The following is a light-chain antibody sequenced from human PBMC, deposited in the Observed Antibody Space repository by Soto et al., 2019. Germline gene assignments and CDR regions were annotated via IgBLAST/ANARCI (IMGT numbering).Light chain of an antibody. V-gene: IGKV3-15*01. CDR1: QSVSSN. CDR2: GAS. CDR3: QQYNNWPPT. Sequence: EIVMTQSPATRSVSPGERATLSCRASQSVSSNLAWYQQKPGQAPRLLIYGASTRATAIPARFSGSGSGTEFTLTISSLQSEDFAVYYCQQYNNWPPTFGQGTKVEIK. J-gene: IGKJ1*01.